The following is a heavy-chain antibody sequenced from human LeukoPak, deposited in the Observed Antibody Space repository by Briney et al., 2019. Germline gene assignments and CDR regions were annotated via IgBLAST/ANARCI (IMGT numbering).Heavy chain of an antibody. CDR2: IIPMLGLT. V-gene: IGHV1-69*04. D-gene: IGHD6-19*01. CDR1: GITLSSYA. J-gene: IGHJ4*02. CDR3: AKDGDSSSGHCDY. Sequence: GSSVKVSCKTSGITLSSYAMSWVRQAPGQGLEWTGRIIPMLGLTDYAQKFQGRVTITADTSTRTVYMELTSLTSEDTAVYYCAKDGDSSSGHCDYWGQGTLVTVSS.